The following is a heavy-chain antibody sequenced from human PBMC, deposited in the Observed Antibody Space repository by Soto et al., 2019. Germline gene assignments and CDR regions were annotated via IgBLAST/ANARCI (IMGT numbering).Heavy chain of an antibody. J-gene: IGHJ4*02. CDR3: ARTHTDMGHFDY. Sequence: GGSLRLSCAASGFTFSSYWMHWVRQAPGKGLVWVSRINSDGSSTSYADSVKGRFTISRDNAKNTLYLQMNSLRAEDTAVYYCARTHTDMGHFDYWGQGTVITVSS. CDR2: INSDGSST. D-gene: IGHD5-18*01. V-gene: IGHV3-74*01. CDR1: GFTFSSYW.